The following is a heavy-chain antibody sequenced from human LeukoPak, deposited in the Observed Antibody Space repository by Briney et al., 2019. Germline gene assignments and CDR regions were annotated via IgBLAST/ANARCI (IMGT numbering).Heavy chain of an antibody. J-gene: IGHJ4*02. CDR2: IYYSGST. V-gene: IGHV4-61*01. Sequence: PSETLSLTCTVSGGSVSSGSYYWSWIRQPPGKGLEWIGYIYYSGSTNYNPSLKSRVTISVDTSKNQFSLKLSSVTAADTAVYYCARAFGATGGFDYWGQGTLDTVSS. CDR3: ARAFGATGGFDY. D-gene: IGHD2-8*02. CDR1: GGSVSSGSYY.